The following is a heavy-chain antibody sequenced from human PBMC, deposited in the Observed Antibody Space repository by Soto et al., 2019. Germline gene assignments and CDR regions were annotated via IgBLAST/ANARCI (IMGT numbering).Heavy chain of an antibody. CDR2: IYPGDSDT. Sequence: GESLKIFCKGSGYSFTSYWIGGVRQMPGKGLEWMGIIYPGDSDTRYSPSFQGQVTISADKSISTAYLQWSSLKASDTAMYYCARPGHYGDYDHAYWGQGTLVTVSS. V-gene: IGHV5-51*01. CDR1: GYSFTSYW. D-gene: IGHD4-17*01. J-gene: IGHJ4*02. CDR3: ARPGHYGDYDHAY.